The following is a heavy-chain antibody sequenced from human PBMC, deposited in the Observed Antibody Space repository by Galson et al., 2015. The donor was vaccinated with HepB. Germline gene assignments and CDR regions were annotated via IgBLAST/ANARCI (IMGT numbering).Heavy chain of an antibody. J-gene: IGHJ3*02. CDR1: GYTFTSYY. V-gene: IGHV1-2*02. CDR2: INPNSGCT. D-gene: IGHD2-2*01. CDR3: ARVGGAYCSSTSCYEVPVAFDI. Sequence: SVKVSCKASGYTFTSYYMNWVRQAPGQGLEWMGWINPNSGCTNYAQKFQGRVTMTRDTSISTAYMELSRLRSDDTAVYYCARVGGAYCSSTSCYEVPVAFDIWGQGTMVTVSS.